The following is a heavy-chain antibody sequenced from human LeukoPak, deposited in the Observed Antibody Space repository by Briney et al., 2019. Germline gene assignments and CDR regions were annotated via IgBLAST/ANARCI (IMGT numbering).Heavy chain of an antibody. CDR3: VRSGYTSSWYY. D-gene: IGHD6-13*01. CDR2: IYYSGST. Sequence: SETLSLTCTVSGGSISSSSYYWGWIRQPPGKGLEWIGSIYYSGSTYYNPSLKSRVTISVDTSKNQFSLKLSSVTPADTAVYYCVRSGYTSSWYYWGQGTLVTVSS. CDR1: GGSISSSSYY. J-gene: IGHJ4*02. V-gene: IGHV4-39*07.